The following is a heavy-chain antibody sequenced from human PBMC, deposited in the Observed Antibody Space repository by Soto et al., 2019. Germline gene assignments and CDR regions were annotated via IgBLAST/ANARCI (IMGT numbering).Heavy chain of an antibody. CDR2: ISGSGGST. J-gene: IGHJ6*02. CDR3: AKDGEPYQLPYYYYYYGMDV. V-gene: IGHV3-23*01. D-gene: IGHD2-2*01. CDR1: GFTFSSYA. Sequence: EVQLLESGGGLVQPGGSLRLSCAASGFTFSSYAMSWVRQAPGKGLEWVSAISGSGGSTYYADSVKGRFTISRGNSKNTLYLQMNSLRAEDTAVYYCAKDGEPYQLPYYYYYYGMDVWGQGTTVTVSS.